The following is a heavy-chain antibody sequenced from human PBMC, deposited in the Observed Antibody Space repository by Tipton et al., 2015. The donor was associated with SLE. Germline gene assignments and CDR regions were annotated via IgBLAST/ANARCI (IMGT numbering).Heavy chain of an antibody. V-gene: IGHV4-59*10. J-gene: IGHJ6*02. Sequence: LRLSCAVYGGSFSGYYWSWIRQPAGKGLEWIGRIYTSGSTNYNPSLKSRVTMSVDTSKNQFSLKLSSVTAADTAVYYCARRRPTSYGMDVWGQGTTVTVSS. CDR3: ARRRPTSYGMDV. CDR2: IYTSGST. CDR1: GGSFSGYY. D-gene: IGHD5-24*01.